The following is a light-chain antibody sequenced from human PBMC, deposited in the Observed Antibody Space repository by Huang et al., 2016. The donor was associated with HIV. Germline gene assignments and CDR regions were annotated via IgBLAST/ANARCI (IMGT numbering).Light chain of an antibody. CDR3: QQYGSSRT. V-gene: IGKV3-20*01. CDR2: GAS. J-gene: IGKJ1*01. CDR1: QSVSSSY. Sequence: EIVLTQSPGTLSLSPGERATLSCRASQSVSSSYLAWYQQKPGQAPRLLIYGASSRATVIPDRFSGSGSGTDFTLTSSRLEPEDFAVYYCQQYGSSRTFGQGTKVEIK.